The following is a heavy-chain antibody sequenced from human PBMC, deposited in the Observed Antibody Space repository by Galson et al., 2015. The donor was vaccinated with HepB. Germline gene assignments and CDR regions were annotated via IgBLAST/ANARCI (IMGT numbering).Heavy chain of an antibody. CDR2: ISGSSSYT. CDR3: ARTSGDYAY. V-gene: IGHV3-11*06. CDR1: GFTFSDYY. D-gene: IGHD3-16*01. J-gene: IGHJ4*02. Sequence: SLRLSCAASGFTFSDYYMSWIRQAPGKGLEWVSYISGSSSYTDYADSVKGRFTISRDNAKNSLYLQMNNLRAEDTAVYYCARTSGDYAYWGQGTLVTVSS.